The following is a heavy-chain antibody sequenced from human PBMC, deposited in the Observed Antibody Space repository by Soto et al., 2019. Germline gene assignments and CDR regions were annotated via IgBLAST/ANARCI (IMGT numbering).Heavy chain of an antibody. D-gene: IGHD5-12*01. CDR3: ARGDVGERWLQHLRAVDRAIYYYYGMDV. V-gene: IGHV1-69*01. CDR1: GGTFSSYA. Sequence: QVQLVQSGAEVKKPGSSVKVSCKASGGTFSSYAISWVRQAPGQGLEWMGGIIPIFGTANYAQKFQGRVTITADESTSTAYMELSSLRSEDTAVYYCARGDVGERWLQHLRAVDRAIYYYYGMDVWGQGTTVTVSS. CDR2: IIPIFGTA. J-gene: IGHJ6*02.